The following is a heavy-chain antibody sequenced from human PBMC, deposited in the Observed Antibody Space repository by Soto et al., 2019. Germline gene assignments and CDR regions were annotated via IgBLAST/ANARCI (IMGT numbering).Heavy chain of an antibody. CDR2: VNPSGGHT. J-gene: IGHJ4*02. Sequence: QVQLVQSGAEVKKPGASVKVSCKASGDTFTDYYIHWVRQAPGQGLEWMGTVNPSGGHTTYAQHFLGRMTMTRDTSTSTLYLELTSLTSEDTAVYYCARGGHVVVVTAALDYWGQGTLVTVSS. D-gene: IGHD2-21*02. CDR3: ARGGHVVVVTAALDY. V-gene: IGHV1-46*01. CDR1: GDTFTDYY.